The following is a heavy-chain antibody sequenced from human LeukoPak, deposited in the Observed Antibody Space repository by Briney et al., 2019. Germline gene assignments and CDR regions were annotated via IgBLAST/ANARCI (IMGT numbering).Heavy chain of an antibody. CDR1: GGSFSGYY. CDR3: ARLPRSSAGYYYYYYYMDV. CDR2: INHSGST. V-gene: IGHV4-34*01. D-gene: IGHD2-2*01. Sequence: SETLSLTCAVYGGSFSGYYWSWIRQPPGKGLEWIGEINHSGSTNYNPSLKSRVTISVDTSKNQFSLKLSSVTAADTAVYYCARLPRSSAGYYYYYYYMDVWGKGTTVTVSS. J-gene: IGHJ6*03.